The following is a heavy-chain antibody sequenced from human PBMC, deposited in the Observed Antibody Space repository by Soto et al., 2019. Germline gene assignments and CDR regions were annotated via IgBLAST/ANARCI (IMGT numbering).Heavy chain of an antibody. D-gene: IGHD3-16*01. CDR3: ASAPRPSDYDYIWGPHAFDI. CDR2: ISSSSSTI. J-gene: IGHJ3*02. CDR1: GFTFSSYS. V-gene: IGHV3-48*01. Sequence: GGSLRLSCAASGFTFSSYSMNWVRQAPGKGLEWVSYISSSSSTIYYADSVKGRFTISRDNAKNSLYLQVNSLRAEDTAVYYCASAPRPSDYDYIWGPHAFDIWGQGTMVTV.